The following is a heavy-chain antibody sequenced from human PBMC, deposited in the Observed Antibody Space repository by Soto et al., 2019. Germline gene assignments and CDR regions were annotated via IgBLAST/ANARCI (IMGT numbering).Heavy chain of an antibody. CDR2: ISAYNGNT. CDR1: GYTFTCYV. D-gene: IGHD3-3*01. J-gene: IGHJ3*02. Sequence: GVSVKCPFKAFGYTFTCYVISWVRQAPGQVLDWIGWISAYNGNTNYAQKLKGRVTMTTDTSKSTAYMELRSLRSDDKAVYYCARDLPGYDFWSVYRADAFDIW. CDR3: ARDLPGYDFWSVYRADAFDI. V-gene: IGHV1-18*04.